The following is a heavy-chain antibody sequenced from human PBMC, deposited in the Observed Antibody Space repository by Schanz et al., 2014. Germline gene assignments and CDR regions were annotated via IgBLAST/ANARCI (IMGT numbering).Heavy chain of an antibody. D-gene: IGHD2-8*01. Sequence: EVQLVESGGGLVKPGGSLRLSCATSGLTFTSAWMSWVRQAPGKGLEWVVRIKGKTDGGTADYAAPMKGRFTISRDESKNTLFLQMNSLETEDTAVYYCASDNGHNAFDFWGQGTMVTVSS. CDR2: IKGKTDGGTA. J-gene: IGHJ3*01. CDR3: ASDNGHNAFDF. CDR1: GLTFTSAW. V-gene: IGHV3-15*01.